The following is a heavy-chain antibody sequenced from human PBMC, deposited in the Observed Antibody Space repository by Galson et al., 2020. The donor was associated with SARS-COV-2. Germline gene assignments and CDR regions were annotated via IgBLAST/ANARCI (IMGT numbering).Heavy chain of an antibody. Sequence: ASETLSLTCSVSGYSISSGYYWMWIRQSPEKGLEWVANIHRSGSTYYNPSLRSRATISVDTSKNQFSLRLTSMTAADRAVYYCARQVVAKTYYFDYWGQGILVTVSS. J-gene: IGHJ4*02. CDR1: GYSISSGYY. V-gene: IGHV4-38-2*02. CDR3: ARQVVAKTYYFDY. CDR2: IHRSGST. D-gene: IGHD2-15*01.